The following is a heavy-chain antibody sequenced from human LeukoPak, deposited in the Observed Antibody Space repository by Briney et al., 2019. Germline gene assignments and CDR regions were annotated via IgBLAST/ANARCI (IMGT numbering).Heavy chain of an antibody. CDR2: MSSKGGGT. V-gene: IGHV3-64*01. J-gene: IGHJ4*02. CDR3: ARVAFGGVIAGYSDY. CDR1: GFNFSSYV. D-gene: IGHD3-16*02. Sequence: PGGSLRLSCAASGFNFSSYVMHWVRQAPGKGLEYVSSMSSKGGGTYYANSVKGRFTIYRDNSKNTLYLQSGSLRAEHMAVYYCARVAFGGVIAGYSDYWGQGTLVTVSS.